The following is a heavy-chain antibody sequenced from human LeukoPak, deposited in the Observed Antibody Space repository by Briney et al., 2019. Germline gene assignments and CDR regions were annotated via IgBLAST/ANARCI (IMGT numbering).Heavy chain of an antibody. D-gene: IGHD3-3*01. Sequence: GASVKVSCKASGYTFTRYDINWVRQATGQGLEWMGWMNPNSGNTGYAQKFQDRVTITRDTSMSTAYMELSSLRSEDTAVYYCARAKRRSYDFWGDQHYYYMDVWGEGTTVTVSS. CDR1: GYTFTRYD. V-gene: IGHV1-8*03. CDR2: MNPNSGNT. CDR3: ARAKRRSYDFWGDQHYYYMDV. J-gene: IGHJ6*03.